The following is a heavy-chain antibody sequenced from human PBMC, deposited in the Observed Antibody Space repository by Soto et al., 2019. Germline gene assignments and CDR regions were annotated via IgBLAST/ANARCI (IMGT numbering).Heavy chain of an antibody. CDR2: INAGNGNT. CDR3: ARGGCLYWYFEL. CDR1: GYTFTSYA. V-gene: IGHV1-3*01. Sequence: QVQLVQSGAEVKKPGASVKVSCKASGYTFTSYAMHWVRQAPGQRLEWMGWINAGNGNTKYSQNFQGRVTITRDTSASTAYMELSSLRSEDTAVYYCARGGCLYWYFELWGRGTLVTVSS. J-gene: IGHJ2*01. D-gene: IGHD1-26*01.